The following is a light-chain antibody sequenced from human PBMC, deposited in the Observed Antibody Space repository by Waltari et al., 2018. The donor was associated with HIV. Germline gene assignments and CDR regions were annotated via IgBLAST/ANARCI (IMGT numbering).Light chain of an antibody. CDR3: NSYTKNNTWV. V-gene: IGLV2-14*02. CDR2: EVN. J-gene: IGLJ3*02. CDR1: NGAGGRHNV. Sequence: SALSQPASVSGSLGQSVIIHCAGTNGAGGRHNVVSWYQQQPGQVPKLLIYEVNKRPSGVSSRFFGSKSVSTASLTISGLQAEDEADYYCNSYTKNNTWVFGGGTKLTVL.